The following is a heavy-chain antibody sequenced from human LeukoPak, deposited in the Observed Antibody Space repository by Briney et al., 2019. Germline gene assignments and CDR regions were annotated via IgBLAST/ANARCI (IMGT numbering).Heavy chain of an antibody. D-gene: IGHD1-26*01. CDR2: IRYDGSNK. CDR1: GFTFSSYG. CDR3: ARDRSGVGADYYFDY. Sequence: PGGSLRLSCAASGFTFSSYGMHWVRQAPGKGLEWVAFIRYDGSNKYYADSVKGRFTISRDNSKNTLYLQMNSLRAEDTAVYYCARDRSGVGADYYFDYWGQGTLVTVST. V-gene: IGHV3-30*02. J-gene: IGHJ4*02.